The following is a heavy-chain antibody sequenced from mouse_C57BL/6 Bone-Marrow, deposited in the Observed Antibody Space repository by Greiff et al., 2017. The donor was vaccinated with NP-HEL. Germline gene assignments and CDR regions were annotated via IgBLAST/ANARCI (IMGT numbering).Heavy chain of an antibody. D-gene: IGHD6-1*01. J-gene: IGHJ1*03. Sequence: VQLKQPGAELVKPGASVKLSCKASGYTFTSYWMHWVKQRPGRGLEWIGRIDPNSGGTKYNEKFKSKATLTVDKPSSTAYMQLSSLTSEDSAVYYCARLGLAYWYFDVWGTGTTVTVSS. CDR1: GYTFTSYW. CDR2: IDPNSGGT. V-gene: IGHV1-72*01. CDR3: ARLGLAYWYFDV.